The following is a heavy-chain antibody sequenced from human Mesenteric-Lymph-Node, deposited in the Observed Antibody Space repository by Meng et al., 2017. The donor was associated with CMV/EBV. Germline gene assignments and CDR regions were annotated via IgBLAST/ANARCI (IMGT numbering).Heavy chain of an antibody. D-gene: IGHD6-19*01. Sequence: GESLKISCAASGFSVSKNYMNWVRQAPGKGLEWVSVIYGGGTTYYADSVKGRFTISRDNSKNTLFLQMDSLRAEDTAVYYCASHRGGQWLVSNYWGQGTLVTVSS. CDR2: IYGGGTT. CDR3: ASHRGGQWLVSNY. J-gene: IGHJ4*02. CDR1: GFSVSKNY. V-gene: IGHV3-53*01.